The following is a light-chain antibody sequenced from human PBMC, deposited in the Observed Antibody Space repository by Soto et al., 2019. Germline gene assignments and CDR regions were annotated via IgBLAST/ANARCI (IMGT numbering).Light chain of an antibody. CDR2: DAS. CDR3: QQHSNWPLT. V-gene: IGKV3-11*01. Sequence: EIVLTQSPATLSLSPGERATLSCRASQSVSSYLAWYQQKPGQAPRLLLYDASNRATGIPARFSGSGSGTDFTLTISSLEPEDFAVYYCQQHSNWPLTFGEGTKVEIK. J-gene: IGKJ4*01. CDR1: QSVSSY.